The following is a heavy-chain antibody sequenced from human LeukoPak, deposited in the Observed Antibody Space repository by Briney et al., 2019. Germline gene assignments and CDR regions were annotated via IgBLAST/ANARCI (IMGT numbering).Heavy chain of an antibody. D-gene: IGHD6-6*01. CDR2: IYPGDSDT. J-gene: IGHJ6*03. CDR3: ARQSRSIAARESYYMDV. V-gene: IGHV5-51*01. Sequence: GESLEISCKGSGSIFTSYWIGWVRQLPGKGLEWMGVIYPGDSDTRYSPSFQGQVTISADKSISTAYLQWSSLKASDTAMYYCARQSRSIAARESYYMDVWGKGTTVTVSS. CDR1: GSIFTSYW.